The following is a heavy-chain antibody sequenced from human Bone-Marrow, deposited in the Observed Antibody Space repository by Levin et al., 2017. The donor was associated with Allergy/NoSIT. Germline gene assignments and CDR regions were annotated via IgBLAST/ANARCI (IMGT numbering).Heavy chain of an antibody. Sequence: GGSLRLSCAASGFTFSSYWMHWVRQAPGKGLVWVSRINSDGSSTSYADSVKGRFTISRDNAKNTLYLQMNSLRAEDTAVYYCARDGVWGHYYYYYMDVWGKGTTVTVSS. J-gene: IGHJ6*03. V-gene: IGHV3-74*01. CDR2: INSDGSST. CDR3: ARDGVWGHYYYYYMDV. CDR1: GFTFSSYW. D-gene: IGHD7-27*01.